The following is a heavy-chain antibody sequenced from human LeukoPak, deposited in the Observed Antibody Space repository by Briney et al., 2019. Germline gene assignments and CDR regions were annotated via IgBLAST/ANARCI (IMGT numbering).Heavy chain of an antibody. V-gene: IGHV1-2*02. CDR2: INPNSGGT. D-gene: IGHD3-22*01. CDR1: GGTFSSYA. J-gene: IGHJ3*02. CDR3: ARSVVVYYDSSGYYGGGIDAFDI. Sequence: ASVKVSCKASGGTFSSYAISWVRQAPGQGLEWMGWINPNSGGTNYAQKFQGRVTMTRNTSISTAYMELSRLRSDDTAVYYCARSVVVYYDSSGYYGGGIDAFDIWGQGTMVTVSS.